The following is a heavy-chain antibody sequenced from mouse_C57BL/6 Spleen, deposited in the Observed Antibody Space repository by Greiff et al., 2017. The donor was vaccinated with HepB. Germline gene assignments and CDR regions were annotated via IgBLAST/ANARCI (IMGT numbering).Heavy chain of an antibody. CDR1: GYPFSSYW. V-gene: IGHV1-55*01. CDR2: IYPGSGST. Sequence: QVQPQQPGAELVKPGASVQMSCKASGYPFSSYWITWVKQRPGQGLEWIGDIYPGSGSTYYNEKFKSKATLTVDTSSSTAYMQLSSLTSEDSAVYYCASRGRGGFCIDYWGQGTTLTVSS. J-gene: IGHJ2*01. D-gene: IGHD6-1*01. CDR3: ASRGRGGFCIDY.